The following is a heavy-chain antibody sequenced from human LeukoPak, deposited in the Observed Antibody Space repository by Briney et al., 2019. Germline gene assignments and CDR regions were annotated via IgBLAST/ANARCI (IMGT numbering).Heavy chain of an antibody. CDR1: GYTFTSYY. CDR3: ARDPRYSSGWYRLDAFDI. V-gene: IGHV1-46*01. CDR2: INPSGGST. J-gene: IGHJ3*02. Sequence: GASVKVSCKASGYTFTSYYMHWVRQAPGQGLEWMGIINPSGGSTSYAQKFQGRVTMTRDMSTSTVYMELSSLRSEDTAVYYCARDPRYSSGWYRLDAFDIWGQGTMVTVSS. D-gene: IGHD6-19*01.